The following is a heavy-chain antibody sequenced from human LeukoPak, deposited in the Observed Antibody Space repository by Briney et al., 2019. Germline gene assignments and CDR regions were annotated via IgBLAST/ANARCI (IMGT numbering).Heavy chain of an antibody. D-gene: IGHD2-2*01. CDR2: ISAYNGNT. CDR3: ANSIGGGCSSYSCYAFSDY. V-gene: IGHV1-18*01. CDR1: GYTFTSYG. Sequence: ASVKVSCKASGYTFTSYGISWVRQAPGQGLEWMGWISAYNGNTNYAQKLQGRVTMTTDTSTSTAYMELRSLRSDDTSVYYCANSIGGGCSSYSCYAFSDYWGQGTLVTVSS. J-gene: IGHJ4*02.